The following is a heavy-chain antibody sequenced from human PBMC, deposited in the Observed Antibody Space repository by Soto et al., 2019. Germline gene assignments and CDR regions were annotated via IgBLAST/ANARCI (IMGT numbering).Heavy chain of an antibody. D-gene: IGHD4-4*01. V-gene: IGHV1-69*13. CDR1: GGTFSSYA. CDR2: IIPIFGTA. J-gene: IGHJ6*02. Sequence: SVKVSCKASGGTFSSYAISWVRQAPGQGLEWMGGIIPIFGTANYAQKFQGRVTITADESTSTAYMELSSLRSEDTAVYYCVSSTVTTYYYYGMDVWGQGTTVTVSS. CDR3: VSSTVTTYYYYGMDV.